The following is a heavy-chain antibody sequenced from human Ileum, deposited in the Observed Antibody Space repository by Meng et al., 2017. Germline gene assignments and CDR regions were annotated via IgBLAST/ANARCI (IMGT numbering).Heavy chain of an antibody. CDR1: GGSISISHW. CDR3: ARVRCASVSCYGDSYFDY. Sequence: QVQLQESGPGLVKSSGTLPLTCAFSGGSISISHWWTWVRQPPEKGLEWIGEIYHTGGTNYNPSLKRRVTISVDKSKNQFSLEVTSVTAADTAVYYCARVRCASVSCYGDSYFDYWGQGILVTVSS. V-gene: IGHV4-4*02. J-gene: IGHJ4*02. D-gene: IGHD2-15*01. CDR2: IYHTGGT.